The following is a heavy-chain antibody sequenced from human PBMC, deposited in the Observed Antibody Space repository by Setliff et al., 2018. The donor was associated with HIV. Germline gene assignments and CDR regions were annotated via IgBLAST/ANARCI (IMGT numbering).Heavy chain of an antibody. V-gene: IGHV1-2*06. CDR3: ARDGYGSGSYGAFDI. J-gene: IGHJ3*02. CDR2: INPNNGGT. D-gene: IGHD3-10*01. Sequence: ASVKVSCKASGYTFTDYYIHWVRQAPGQGLEWMGRINPNNGGTNYAQKFQGRVTMTRDTSISTAHMELSRLRSDDTAVYYCARDGYGSGSYGAFDIWGQGTMVTVSS. CDR1: GYTFTDYY.